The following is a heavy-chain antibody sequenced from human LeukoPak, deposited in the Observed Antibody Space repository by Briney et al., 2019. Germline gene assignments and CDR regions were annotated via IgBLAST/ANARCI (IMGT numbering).Heavy chain of an antibody. Sequence: PGGSLRLSCAASGFTFSSYWMSWVRQAPGKGLEWVSYISSSGSTIYYADSVKGRFTISRDNAKNSLYLQMNSLRAQDTAVYYCARESDSSGYYLDAFDIWGQGTMVTVSS. J-gene: IGHJ3*02. D-gene: IGHD3-22*01. CDR2: ISSSGSTI. CDR3: ARESDSSGYYLDAFDI. V-gene: IGHV3-48*04. CDR1: GFTFSSYW.